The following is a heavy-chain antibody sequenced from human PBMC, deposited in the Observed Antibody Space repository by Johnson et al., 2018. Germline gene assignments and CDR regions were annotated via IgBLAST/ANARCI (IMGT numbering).Heavy chain of an antibody. CDR1: GGSFSGYY. V-gene: IGHV4-34*01. Sequence: QVQLQQWGAGLLKPSETLSLTCAVYGGSFSGYYWSWIRQPPWKGLEWIGEINHSGSTNYTPSLKSRVTISVDTSKNQFSLKLSPVTAADTAVYYCARGRVAAGLPHGMDVWGQGTTVTVSS. CDR2: INHSGST. D-gene: IGHD6-13*01. J-gene: IGHJ6*02. CDR3: ARGRVAAGLPHGMDV.